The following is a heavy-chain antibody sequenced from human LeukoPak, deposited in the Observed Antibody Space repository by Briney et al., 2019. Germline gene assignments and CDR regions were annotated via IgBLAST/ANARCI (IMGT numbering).Heavy chain of an antibody. CDR1: GFTFSSYY. Sequence: GGSLRLSCAASGFTFSSYYMSWVRQAPGKGLEWVAHIKQDGTEKYYVDSVKGRFTISRDNAKNSLYLQMNSLRAEGTAVYYCARVLTVGATFDYWGQGSLVTVSS. J-gene: IGHJ4*02. CDR2: IKQDGTEK. V-gene: IGHV3-7*04. D-gene: IGHD1-26*01. CDR3: ARVLTVGATFDY.